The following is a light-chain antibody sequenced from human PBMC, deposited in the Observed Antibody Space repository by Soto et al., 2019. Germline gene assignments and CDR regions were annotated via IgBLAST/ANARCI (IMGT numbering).Light chain of an antibody. CDR2: TAS. CDR1: QGISSY. J-gene: IGKJ1*01. CDR3: QQLNNYPRT. Sequence: DIQLTQSPSFLSASVGDRVTITCRASQGISSYLAWYQQKPGKAPKLLISTASTLQSGVPSRCSGSGSGTEFTLTISSLQPEDFATYYCQQLNNYPRTFGQGTQVEIK. V-gene: IGKV1-9*01.